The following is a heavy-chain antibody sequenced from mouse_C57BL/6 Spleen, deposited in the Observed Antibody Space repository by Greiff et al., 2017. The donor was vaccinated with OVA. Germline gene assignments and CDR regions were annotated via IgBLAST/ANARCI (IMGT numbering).Heavy chain of an antibody. Sequence: QVQLQQPGAELVRPGSSVKLSCKASGYTFTSYWMAWVKQRPGQGLEWIGNIYPSDSETHYNQKFKDKATLTVDKSSSTAYMQLSSLTSEDSAVYYCARGGNLGFAYWGQGTLVTVSA. CDR1: GYTFTSYW. J-gene: IGHJ3*01. CDR3: ARGGNLGFAY. D-gene: IGHD2-1*01. V-gene: IGHV1-61*01. CDR2: IYPSDSET.